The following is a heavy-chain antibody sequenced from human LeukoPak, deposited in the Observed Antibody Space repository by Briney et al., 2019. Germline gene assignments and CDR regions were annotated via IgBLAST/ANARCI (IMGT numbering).Heavy chain of an antibody. CDR1: GGSIIISSFY. D-gene: IGHD3-22*01. CDR2: VFYSGST. Sequence: SETLSLTCTVSGGSIIISSFYWRWVRQSPGKGLEWIGTVFYSGSTTYNPSHTSRLTITIDVYNKQYSLKLKSATATDTAASFCARPANSYDNSVWNTNLDFWGQGILVTVCS. V-gene: IGHV4-39*01. J-gene: IGHJ4*02. CDR3: ARPANSYDNSVWNTNLDF.